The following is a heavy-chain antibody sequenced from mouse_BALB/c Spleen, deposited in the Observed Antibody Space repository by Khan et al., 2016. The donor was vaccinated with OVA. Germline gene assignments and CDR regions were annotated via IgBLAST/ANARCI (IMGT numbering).Heavy chain of an antibody. Sequence: QVQLKQSGAELAKPGASVKMSCKASGYTFINYWILWVKQRPGQGLEWIGYINPSTGYTEYNQHFKDKATLTADKSSSTAYMQLSSLTSEDSAVYYCARRGRRWDFDYWGQGTTLTVSS. CDR3: ARRGRRWDFDY. CDR1: GYTFINYW. V-gene: IGHV1-7*01. D-gene: IGHD1-1*01. J-gene: IGHJ2*01. CDR2: INPSTGYT.